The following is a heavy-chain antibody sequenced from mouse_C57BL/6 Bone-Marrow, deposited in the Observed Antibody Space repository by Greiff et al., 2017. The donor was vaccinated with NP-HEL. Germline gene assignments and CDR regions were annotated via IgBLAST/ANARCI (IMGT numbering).Heavy chain of an antibody. CDR2: IYPGDGDT. CDR3: ARGLRDAMDY. Sequence: VMLVESGPELVKPGASVKISCKASGYAFSSSWMNWVKQRPGKGLEWIGRIYPGDGDTNYNGKFKGKATLTADKSSSTAYMQLSSLTSEDSAVYFCARGLRDAMDYWGQGTSVTVSS. D-gene: IGHD1-1*01. CDR1: GYAFSSSW. V-gene: IGHV1-82*01. J-gene: IGHJ4*01.